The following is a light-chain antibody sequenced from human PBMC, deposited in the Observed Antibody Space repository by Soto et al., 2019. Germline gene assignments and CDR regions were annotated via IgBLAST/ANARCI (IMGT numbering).Light chain of an antibody. V-gene: IGKV1-8*01. Sequence: IRMTQSPSSLSASTGDRVTITCRASQGISSYLAWYQQKPGKAPKLLIYAASTLQSGVPSRFSGSGSGTDFTLTISCLQSEDFATYYCQQYYSYLAITFGQGTRLEI. CDR3: QQYYSYLAIT. J-gene: IGKJ5*01. CDR1: QGISSY. CDR2: AAS.